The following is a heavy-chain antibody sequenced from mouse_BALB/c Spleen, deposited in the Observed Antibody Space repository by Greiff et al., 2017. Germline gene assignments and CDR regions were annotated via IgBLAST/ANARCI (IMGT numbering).Heavy chain of an antibody. D-gene: IGHD3-1*01. J-gene: IGHJ3*01. CDR2: INPNNGGT. CDR1: GYTFTDYN. V-gene: IGHV1-18*01. CDR3: ARSGDPAWFAY. Sequence: EVQGVESGPELVKPGASVKIPCKASGYTFTDYNMDWVKQSHGKSLEWIGDINPNNGGTIYNQKFKGKATLTVDKSSSTAYMELRSLTSEDTAVYYCARSGDPAWFAYWGQGTLVTVSA.